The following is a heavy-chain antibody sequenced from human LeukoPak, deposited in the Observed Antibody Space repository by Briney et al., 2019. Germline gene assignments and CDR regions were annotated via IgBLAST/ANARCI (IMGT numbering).Heavy chain of an antibody. J-gene: IGHJ4*02. Sequence: ASVKVSCKASGGTFSSYAISWVRQAPGQGLEWMGRIIPILGIANYAQKFQGRVTITADKSTSTAYMELSSLRSEDTAVYYCASRGTMVRGVIPFDYWGQGTLVTVSP. CDR1: GGTFSSYA. CDR3: ASRGTMVRGVIPFDY. CDR2: IIPILGIA. D-gene: IGHD3-10*01. V-gene: IGHV1-69*04.